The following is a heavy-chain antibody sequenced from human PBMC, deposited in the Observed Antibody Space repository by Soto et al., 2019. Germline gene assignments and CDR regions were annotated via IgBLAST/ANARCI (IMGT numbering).Heavy chain of an antibody. CDR2: IKVGSSRI. CDR3: VRSTKIGVRGAC. J-gene: IGHJ1*01. D-gene: IGHD2-2*01. Sequence: GGSLRLSCIGSGFSFSAYNMNWVRQAPGKGLEWVSSIKVGSSRIYQPDSMKGRFTISRDDARNSVYLQINSLRAEDTALYVCVRSTKIGVRGACWGRGTQVTVSS. V-gene: IGHV3-21*01. CDR1: GFSFSAYN.